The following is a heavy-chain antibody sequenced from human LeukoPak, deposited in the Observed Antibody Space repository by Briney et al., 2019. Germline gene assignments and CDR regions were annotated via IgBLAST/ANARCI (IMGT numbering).Heavy chain of an antibody. D-gene: IGHD3-10*01. CDR2: IYYSGST. CDR3: ARIANYYGSGSYGFDA. V-gene: IGHV4-39*01. CDR1: GGSISSSSYY. J-gene: IGHJ5*02. Sequence: SDTLSLTCTVSGGSISSSSYYWAWIRQPPGKGLEWFGIIYYSGSTYYNPSLKRRVTISVDTSKNKCSLKLSSVTAADTAVYYCARIANYYGSGSYGFDAWGQGTLVTVSS.